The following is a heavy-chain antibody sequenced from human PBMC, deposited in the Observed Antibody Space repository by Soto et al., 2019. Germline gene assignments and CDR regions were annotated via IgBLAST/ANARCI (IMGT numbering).Heavy chain of an antibody. CDR3: AKDRIAAAGTRGYGMDV. V-gene: IGHV3-23*01. D-gene: IGHD6-13*01. J-gene: IGHJ6*02. CDR1: GFTFSSYA. Sequence: EVQLLESGGGLVQPGGSLRLSCAASGFTFSSYAMSWVRQAPGKGLEWVSAISGSGGSTYYADSVKGRFTISRDNSKNTLYLQMNSLRAEDTAVYYCAKDRIAAAGTRGYGMDVWGQGTTVTVSS. CDR2: ISGSGGST.